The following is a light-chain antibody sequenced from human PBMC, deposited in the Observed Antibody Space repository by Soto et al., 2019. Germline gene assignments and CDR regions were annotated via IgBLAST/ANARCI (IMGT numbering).Light chain of an antibody. CDR1: SSDVGAYSY. CDR3: AAWDDSLNGQV. Sequence: QSALTQPASVSGSPGQSITISCTGTSSDVGAYSYVSWYQQHPGKAPKLIIYEVSSRPSGVSSRFSGSKSGNTASLTISGLQAEDEADYYCAAWDDSLNGQVFGGGTKLTVL. V-gene: IGLV2-14*01. CDR2: EVS. J-gene: IGLJ3*02.